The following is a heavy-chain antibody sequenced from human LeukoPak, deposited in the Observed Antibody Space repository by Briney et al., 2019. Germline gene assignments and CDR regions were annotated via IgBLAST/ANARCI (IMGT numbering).Heavy chain of an antibody. Sequence: SETLSLTCTVSGGSISSYCWGWIRQPPGKGLEWIAYICYSGSTNYNPSLQSRVTISVDRSKNQFSLKLSSVTAADTAVYYCARGLIPVAGTIWFDPWGQGTLVTVSS. J-gene: IGHJ5*02. CDR3: ARGLIPVAGTIWFDP. CDR1: GGSISSYC. D-gene: IGHD6-19*01. V-gene: IGHV4-59*01. CDR2: ICYSGST.